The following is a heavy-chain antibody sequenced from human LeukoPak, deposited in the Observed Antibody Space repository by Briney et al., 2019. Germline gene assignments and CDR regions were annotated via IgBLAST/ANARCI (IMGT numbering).Heavy chain of an antibody. D-gene: IGHD3-10*01. CDR3: ARGLITMVRGVISHFDY. CDR2: IYYSGST. CDR1: GGSISSYY. Sequence: SETLSLTCTVSGGSISSYYWSWIRQPPGKGLEWIGYIYYSGSTNYNPSLKSRVTISVDTSKNQFSLKLSSVTGADTAGYYCARGLITMVRGVISHFDYWGQGTLVTVSS. J-gene: IGHJ4*02. V-gene: IGHV4-59*01.